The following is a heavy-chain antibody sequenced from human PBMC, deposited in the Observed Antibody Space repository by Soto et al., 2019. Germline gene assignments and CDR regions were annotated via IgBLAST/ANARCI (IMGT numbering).Heavy chain of an antibody. CDR1: GFTFSSYE. J-gene: IGHJ6*02. D-gene: IGHD2-15*01. CDR3: ARVALYCSGGSCLYYYYGMDV. CDR2: ISGSGSTI. Sequence: EVQLVESGGGLVQPGGSLRLSWAASGFTFSSYEMNWVRQAPGKGLEWVSYISGSGSTIYYADSVKGRFTISRDNAKNSLYLQMNSMRAEDTAVYYCARVALYCSGGSCLYYYYGMDVWGQGTTVPVSS. V-gene: IGHV3-48*03.